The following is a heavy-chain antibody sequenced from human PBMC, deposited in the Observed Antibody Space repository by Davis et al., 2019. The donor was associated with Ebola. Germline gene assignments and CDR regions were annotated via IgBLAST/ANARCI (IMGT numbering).Heavy chain of an antibody. D-gene: IGHD1-26*01. Sequence: GGFLRLSCAASGFTFSSYSMNWVRQAPGKGLEWVSSISSSSSYIYYADSVKGRFTISRDNAKNSLYLQMNSLRAEDTAVYYCARGGSYYNWFDPWGQGTLVTVSS. CDR3: ARGGSYYNWFDP. V-gene: IGHV3-21*01. CDR1: GFTFSSYS. CDR2: ISSSSSYI. J-gene: IGHJ5*02.